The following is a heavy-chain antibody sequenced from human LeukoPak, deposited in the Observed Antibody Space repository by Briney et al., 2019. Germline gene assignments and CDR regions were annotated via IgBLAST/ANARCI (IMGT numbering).Heavy chain of an antibody. D-gene: IGHD3-3*01. V-gene: IGHV4-38-2*02. CDR3: ASCLSVIFGVDHDAFDI. Sequence: SETLSLTCTVSGYSIRSGYYSGWIRQPPGKGLERIGSIYHSGSTYYNPSLKSRVTISVDTSKNQFSLKLSSVTAADTAVYYCASCLSVIFGVDHDAFDIWGQGTMVTVSS. CDR2: IYHSGST. J-gene: IGHJ3*02. CDR1: GYSIRSGYY.